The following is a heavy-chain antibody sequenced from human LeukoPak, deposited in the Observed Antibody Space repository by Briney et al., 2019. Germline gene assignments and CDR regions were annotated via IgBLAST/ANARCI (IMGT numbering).Heavy chain of an antibody. V-gene: IGHV3-66*01. J-gene: IGHJ4*02. CDR1: GFTVSSNY. CDR2: IYSGGST. CDR3: ASGWFGELTLGY. D-gene: IGHD3-10*01. Sequence: PGGSLRLSCADSGFTVSSNYMSWVRQAPGKGLEWVSVIYSGGSTYYADSVKGRFTISRDNSKNTLYLQMNSLRAEGTAVYYCASGWFGELTLGYWGQGTLVTVSS.